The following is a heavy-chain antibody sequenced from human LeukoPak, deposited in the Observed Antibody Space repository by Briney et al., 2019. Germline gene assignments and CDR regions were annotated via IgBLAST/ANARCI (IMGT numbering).Heavy chain of an antibody. V-gene: IGHV3-23*01. CDR1: GFTFSSYG. CDR3: ARFYGSGSYVDY. J-gene: IGHJ4*02. D-gene: IGHD3-10*01. Sequence: GGSLRLSCAASGFTFSSYGMSWVRQAPGKGLEWVSAISGSGGSTYYADSVKGRFTISRDNSKNTLYLQMNSLRAEDTAVYYCARFYGSGSYVDYWGQGTLVTVSS. CDR2: ISGSGGST.